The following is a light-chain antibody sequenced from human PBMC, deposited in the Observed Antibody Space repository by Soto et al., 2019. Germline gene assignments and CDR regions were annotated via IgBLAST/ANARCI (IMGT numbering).Light chain of an antibody. CDR2: KAS. J-gene: IGKJ1*01. Sequence: DIQMTQSPSTLSASVGDRVTITCRAGQRIGSWLAWYQQKPGKAPKLLIYKASILESGVPSRFSGSGSGTEFTLTISSLQPDDFATYYCQQYKSYLWTFGQGTKVEIK. CDR3: QQYKSYLWT. V-gene: IGKV1-5*03. CDR1: QRIGSW.